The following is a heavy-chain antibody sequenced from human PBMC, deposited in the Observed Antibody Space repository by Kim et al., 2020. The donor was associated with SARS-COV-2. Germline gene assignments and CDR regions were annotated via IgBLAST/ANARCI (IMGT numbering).Heavy chain of an antibody. CDR3: VSTNTFDY. J-gene: IGHJ4*02. CDR1: GFSFRSYW. Sequence: GGSLRLSCAASGFSFRSYWMSWFRQAPGKGLEWVANIKLDGSEKNYVDSVKGRFTISRDNAKNSLSLQMNSLRADDTAVYYCVSTNTFDYWGQGTLVTVSS. V-gene: IGHV3-7*05. CDR2: IKLDGSEK. D-gene: IGHD1-1*01.